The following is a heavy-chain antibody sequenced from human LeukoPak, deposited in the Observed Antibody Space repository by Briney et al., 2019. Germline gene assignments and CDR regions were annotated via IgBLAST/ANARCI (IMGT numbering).Heavy chain of an antibody. CDR2: ISGSGGST. CDR1: GFTFSSYG. V-gene: IGHV3-23*01. Sequence: GGSLRLSCAASGFTFSSYGMSWVRQAPGKGLEWVSAISGSGGSTYYADSVKGRFTISRDNSKNTLYLQMNSLRPEDAAVYYCAKDLGTYDDDLTGYVHYYFYMDVWGKGTTVTISS. D-gene: IGHD3-9*01. CDR3: AKDLGTYDDDLTGYVHYYFYMDV. J-gene: IGHJ6*03.